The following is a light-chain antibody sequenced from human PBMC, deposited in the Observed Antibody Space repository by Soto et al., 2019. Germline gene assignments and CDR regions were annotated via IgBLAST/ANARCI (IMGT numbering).Light chain of an antibody. CDR1: QSVRSY. V-gene: IGKV3-11*01. CDR3: QQYNNWPPIT. Sequence: EIVLTQSPATLSLSPGESATLSCRASQSVRSYLAWYQQKPGQAPRLLIYDASTRAPGIPARFSGSGSGTDFTLTISSLEPEDFAVYYCQQYNNWPPITFGQGTRLEIK. CDR2: DAS. J-gene: IGKJ5*01.